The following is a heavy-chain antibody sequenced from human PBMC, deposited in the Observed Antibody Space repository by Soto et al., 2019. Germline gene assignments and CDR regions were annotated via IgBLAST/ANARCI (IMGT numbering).Heavy chain of an antibody. CDR2: NNHSGST. J-gene: IGHJ4*02. Sequence: LSLTCAVYGGAFSGYYWSWVRQPPGEGLGWVGGNNHSGSTNYNPSLKSRVTISVDTSKNQFSLKLSSVTAADTAVYYCARGLGPLHHISAMYYYGSGSSFDYWGQGTLVTVSS. CDR3: ARGLGPLHHISAMYYYGSGSSFDY. V-gene: IGHV4-34*01. CDR1: GGAFSGYY. D-gene: IGHD3-10*01.